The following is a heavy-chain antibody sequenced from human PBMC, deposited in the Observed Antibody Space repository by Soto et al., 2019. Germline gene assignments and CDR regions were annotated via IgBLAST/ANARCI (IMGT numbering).Heavy chain of an antibody. Sequence: GGSLRLSCAASGFTFSSYAMSWVRQAPGKGLEWVSAISGSGGSTYYADSVKGRFTISRDNSKNTLYLQMNSLRAEDTAVYYCAKDIKPWELARLGMDVWGQGTTVTVSS. CDR2: ISGSGGST. CDR3: AKDIKPWELARLGMDV. J-gene: IGHJ6*02. D-gene: IGHD1-26*01. CDR1: GFTFSSYA. V-gene: IGHV3-23*01.